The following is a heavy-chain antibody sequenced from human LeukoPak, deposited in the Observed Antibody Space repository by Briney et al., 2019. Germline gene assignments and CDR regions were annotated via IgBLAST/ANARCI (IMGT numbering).Heavy chain of an antibody. CDR2: IYSGGGT. CDR3: ARAEGYSSAFYFVY. CDR1: GXTVSSND. Sequence: GGSLRLSCAASGXTVSSNDMSWVRQAPGKGPECVSVIYSGGGTSYADSVKGRFTISRDNSKNTLYLQMNSLRAEDTAVYFCARAEGYSSAFYFVYWGQGTLVTVSS. V-gene: IGHV3-53*01. J-gene: IGHJ4*02. D-gene: IGHD5-18*01.